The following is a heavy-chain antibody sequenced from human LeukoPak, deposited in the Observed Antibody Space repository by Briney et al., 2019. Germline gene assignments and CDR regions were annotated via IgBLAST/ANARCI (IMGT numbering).Heavy chain of an antibody. Sequence: SETLSLTCTVSGGSISSSSYYWGWIRQPPGKGPEWIGTIYHSGSTYYNPSLKSRVTISVDTSKNQLSLNLSSVTAADTAVYYCARRYSTGWSSTSWGRGTLVIVSS. CDR1: GGSISSSSYY. D-gene: IGHD2-2*01. J-gene: IGHJ5*02. CDR2: IYHSGST. V-gene: IGHV4-39*01. CDR3: ARRYSTGWSSTS.